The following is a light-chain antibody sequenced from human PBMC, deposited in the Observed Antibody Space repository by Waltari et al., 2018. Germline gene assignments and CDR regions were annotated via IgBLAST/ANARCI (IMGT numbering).Light chain of an antibody. J-gene: IGLJ3*02. CDR2: GDS. CDR1: TNNVGTSA. Sequence: QSALTQEASVSGTVGQKVTLSCSGNTNNVGTSAVGWYRQISPGSPKTWMFGDSLPPDIPDRFSGSKSGTTDSLTISGLQPEDEAHYYCSTWDSSLNTWVFGGGTKLTVL. CDR3: STWDSSLNTWV. V-gene: IGLV1-36*01.